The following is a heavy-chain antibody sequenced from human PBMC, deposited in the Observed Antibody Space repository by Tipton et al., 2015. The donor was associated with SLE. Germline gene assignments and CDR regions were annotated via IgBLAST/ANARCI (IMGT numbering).Heavy chain of an antibody. J-gene: IGHJ4*02. CDR2: INHRGST. D-gene: IGHD6-6*01. CDR3: ARISGSSSNFDY. Sequence: TLSLTCAVYGGSFRGYYWGWVPQPPGKGVGWVGEINHRGSTNDNPSLKSRVTISVDTSKNQFSLKLSSVTAADTAVYYCARISGSSSNFDYWGQGTLVTVSS. CDR1: GGSFRGYY. V-gene: IGHV4-34*01.